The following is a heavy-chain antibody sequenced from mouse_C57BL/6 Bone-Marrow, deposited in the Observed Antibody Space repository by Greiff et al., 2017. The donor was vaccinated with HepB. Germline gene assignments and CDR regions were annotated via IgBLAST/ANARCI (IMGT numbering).Heavy chain of an antibody. Sequence: EVQLQESGPGLVKPSQSLSLTCSVTGYSITSGYYWNWIRQFPGNKLEWMGYISYDGSNNYNPSLKNRISITRDTSKNQFFLKLNSVTTEDTATYYCASKLPYWYFDVWGTGTTVTVSS. CDR3: ASKLPYWYFDV. D-gene: IGHD1-1*01. J-gene: IGHJ1*03. V-gene: IGHV3-6*01. CDR1: GYSITSGYY. CDR2: ISYDGSN.